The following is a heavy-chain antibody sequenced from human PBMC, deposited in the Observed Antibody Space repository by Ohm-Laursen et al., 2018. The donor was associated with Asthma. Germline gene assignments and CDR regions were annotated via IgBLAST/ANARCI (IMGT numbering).Heavy chain of an antibody. Sequence: SLRLSCAACGFTFRSYTMNWVRQAPGQGPEWISSITTNSNYIYYADSVQGRFTVSRDNAKNSMFLQMNSLRAEDTAVYYCARQGSTWYSTGGEYFPHWGQGTLVSVSS. D-gene: IGHD6-19*01. CDR2: ITTNSNYI. V-gene: IGHV3-21*01. CDR3: ARQGSTWYSTGGEYFPH. J-gene: IGHJ1*01. CDR1: GFTFRSYT.